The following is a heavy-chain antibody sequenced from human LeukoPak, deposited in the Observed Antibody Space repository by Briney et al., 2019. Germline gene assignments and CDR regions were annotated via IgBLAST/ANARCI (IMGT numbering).Heavy chain of an antibody. V-gene: IGHV3-23*01. D-gene: IGHD5-18*01. CDR2: ISGSGGST. CDR3: AGGRWIQLWSNRLDY. CDR1: GFTFSSYG. Sequence: GGSLRLSCAASGFTFSSYGMSWVRQAPGKGLEWVSAISGSGGSTYYADSVKGRFTISRDNSKNTLYLQMNSLRAEDTAVYYCAGGRWIQLWSNRLDYWGPGTLVTVSS. J-gene: IGHJ4*02.